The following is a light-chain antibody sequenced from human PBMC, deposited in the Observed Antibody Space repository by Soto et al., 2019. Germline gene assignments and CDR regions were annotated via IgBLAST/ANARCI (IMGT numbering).Light chain of an antibody. J-gene: IGLJ3*02. CDR1: SSNIGGEA. V-gene: IGLV1-44*01. CDR2: DTT. CDR3: AAWDDSLNGPV. Sequence: QSVLAQPPSASGTPGQRVTISCSGGSSNIGGEAVSWYQQLPGTAPKLLIFDTTQRPSGVPDRFSGSKSGTSASLAISGLQSEDEAEYYCAAWDDSLNGPVFGGGTKLTVL.